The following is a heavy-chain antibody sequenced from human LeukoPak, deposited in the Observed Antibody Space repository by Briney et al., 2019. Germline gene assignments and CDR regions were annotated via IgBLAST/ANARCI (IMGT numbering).Heavy chain of an antibody. V-gene: IGHV3-7*01. Sequence: GGSLRLSCAASGFTFSSYWMSWVRQAPGKGLEWVANIKQDGSEKYYVDSVKGRFTISGDNAKNSLYLQMNSLRAEDTAVYYCARDRQSRYCSSTSCYAVPDYFDYWGQGTLVTVSS. CDR3: ARDRQSRYCSSTSCYAVPDYFDY. J-gene: IGHJ4*02. CDR1: GFTFSSYW. CDR2: IKQDGSEK. D-gene: IGHD2-2*01.